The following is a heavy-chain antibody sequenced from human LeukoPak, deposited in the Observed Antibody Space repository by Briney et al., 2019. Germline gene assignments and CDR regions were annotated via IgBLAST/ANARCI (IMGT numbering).Heavy chain of an antibody. Sequence: SGGSLRLSCAASGFTFSSYAMSWVRQAPGKGLEWVSAISGSGGSTYYADSVKGRFTISRDNSKNTLYLQMNSLRAEDTAVYYCAKLHYDILTGYGEPYYFDYWGQGTLVTVSS. CDR1: GFTFSSYA. V-gene: IGHV3-23*01. CDR2: ISGSGGST. J-gene: IGHJ4*02. CDR3: AKLHYDILTGYGEPYYFDY. D-gene: IGHD3-9*01.